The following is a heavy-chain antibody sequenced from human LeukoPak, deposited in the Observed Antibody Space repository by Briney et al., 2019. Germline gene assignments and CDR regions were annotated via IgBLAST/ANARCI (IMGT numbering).Heavy chain of an antibody. J-gene: IGHJ3*01. CDR3: ARRTDRVEYAFDV. CDR1: GGPFANYA. Sequence: ASVKISCKSSGGPFANYAINWVRQAPGQGLEWMGRIIPSLNRANYAQIRVTITADKSTATAYMELSGLRDEDTADYYGARRTDRVEYAFDVWGQGTMVTVSS. CDR2: IIPSLNRA. D-gene: IGHD3/OR15-3a*01. V-gene: IGHV1-69*04.